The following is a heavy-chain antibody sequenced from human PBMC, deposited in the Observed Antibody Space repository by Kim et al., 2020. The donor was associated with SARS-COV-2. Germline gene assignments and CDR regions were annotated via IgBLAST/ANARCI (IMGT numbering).Heavy chain of an antibody. J-gene: IGHJ6*02. CDR3: AGELTRSAVAGTVGRLNFYYFAMDV. CDR1: GGSVSSGSYY. Sequence: SETLSLTCSVFGGSVSSGSYYWSWIRQPPGKGREWIGYISYSGSTKYNPSLKSRVTVSVDTTKNQFSLKLNSVTAADTAVYYWAGELTRSAVAGTVGRLNFYYFAMDVWGQGTTVTVSS. D-gene: IGHD6-19*01. CDR2: ISYSGST. V-gene: IGHV4-61*01.